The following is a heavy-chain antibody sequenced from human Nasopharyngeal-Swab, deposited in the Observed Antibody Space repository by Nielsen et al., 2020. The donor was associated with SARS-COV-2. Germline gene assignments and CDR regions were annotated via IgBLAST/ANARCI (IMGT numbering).Heavy chain of an antibody. V-gene: IGHV4-59*08. D-gene: IGHD4-17*01. J-gene: IGHJ4*02. Sequence: SETLSLTCTVSSGSVGSYHWSWIRQPPGKELEWIGNIYYSGTTSYNPSLKSRVTISVDTSKNQFSLNLNSVTAADTAVYYCARALLDYGDSGAEERWGQGALVTVSS. CDR2: IYYSGTT. CDR3: ARALLDYGDSGAEER. CDR1: SGSVGSYH.